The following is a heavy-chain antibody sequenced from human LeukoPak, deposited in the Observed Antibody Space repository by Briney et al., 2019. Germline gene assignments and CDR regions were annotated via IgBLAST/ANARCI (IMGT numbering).Heavy chain of an antibody. CDR2: INHSGST. CDR3: ARHAPTDIVVVPAASPLGY. Sequence: SETLSLTCAVYGGSFSGYYWSWIRQPPGKGLEWIGEINHSGSTYYNPSLKSRVTISVDTSKNQFSLKLSSVTAADTAVYYCARHAPTDIVVVPAASPLGYWGQGTLVTVSS. D-gene: IGHD2-2*01. CDR1: GGSFSGYY. V-gene: IGHV4-34*01. J-gene: IGHJ4*02.